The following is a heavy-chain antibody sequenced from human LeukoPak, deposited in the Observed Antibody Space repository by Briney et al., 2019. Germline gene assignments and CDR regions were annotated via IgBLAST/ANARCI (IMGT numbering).Heavy chain of an antibody. Sequence: SETLSLTCTVSGGSISSYYWSWIRQPPGKGLEWIGYNYYSGSTNYNPSLKSRVTMSVDTSKNQFSLKLSSVTAADTAVYYCATYSGGHIDYWGQGSLVTVSS. CDR3: ATYSGGHIDY. D-gene: IGHD5-12*01. CDR2: NYYSGST. J-gene: IGHJ4*02. CDR1: GGSISSYY. V-gene: IGHV4-59*01.